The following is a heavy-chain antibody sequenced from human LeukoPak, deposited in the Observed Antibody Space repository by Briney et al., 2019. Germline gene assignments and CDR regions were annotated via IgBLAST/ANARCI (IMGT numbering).Heavy chain of an antibody. CDR1: GGTFSSYA. D-gene: IGHD3-22*01. CDR2: IIPIFGTA. V-gene: IGHV1-69*13. CDR3: AREEEYYDSSGYPRY. Sequence: SVKVSCKASGGTFSSYAISWVRQAPGQGLEWMGGIIPIFGTANYAQKFQGRVTITADESTSTAYMELSSLRSEDTAVYYCAREEEYYDSSGYPRYWGQGTLVTVSS. J-gene: IGHJ4*02.